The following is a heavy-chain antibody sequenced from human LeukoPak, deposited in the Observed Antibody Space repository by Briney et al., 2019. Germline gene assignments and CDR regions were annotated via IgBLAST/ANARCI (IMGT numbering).Heavy chain of an antibody. CDR2: ISSSSSSI. V-gene: IGHV3-48*01. D-gene: IGHD3-3*01. CDR1: GFTFSSYS. CDR3: ARDSSLFRSEGAFDI. Sequence: GGSLRLPCAASGFTFSSYSMNWVRQAPGKGLEWISYISSSSSSIYYADSVKGRFTISRDNVKNSLYLQMNSLRAEDTAVYYCARDSSLFRSEGAFDIWGQGTTVTVSS. J-gene: IGHJ3*02.